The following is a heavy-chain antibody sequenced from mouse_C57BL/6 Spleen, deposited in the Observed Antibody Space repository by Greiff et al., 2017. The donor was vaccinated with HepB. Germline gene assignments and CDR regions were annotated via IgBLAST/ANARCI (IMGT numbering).Heavy chain of an antibody. CDR3: ASVITTVVAFDY. CDR1: GYTFTSYW. CDR2: IDPSDSYT. Sequence: QVQLQQPGAELVMPGASVKLSCKASGYTFTSYWMHWVKQRPGQGLEWIGEIDPSDSYTNYNQKFKGKSTLTVDKSSSTAYMQLSSLTSEDSAVYYCASVITTVVAFDYWGQGTTLTVSS. D-gene: IGHD1-1*01. J-gene: IGHJ2*01. V-gene: IGHV1-69*01.